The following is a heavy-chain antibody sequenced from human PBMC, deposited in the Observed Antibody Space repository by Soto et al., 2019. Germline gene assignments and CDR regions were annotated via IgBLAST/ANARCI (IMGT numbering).Heavy chain of an antibody. D-gene: IGHD2-21*02. Sequence: QVQLVESGGGVVQPGRSLRLSCAASGFTFSSYGMHWVRQAPGKGLEWVAVISYDGSNKYYADSVKGRFTISRDNSKNTLYLQMNSLRAEDTAVYYCAKDIVVVTAIPGDAFDIWGQGTMVTVSS. CDR1: GFTFSSYG. V-gene: IGHV3-30*18. CDR3: AKDIVVVTAIPGDAFDI. CDR2: ISYDGSNK. J-gene: IGHJ3*02.